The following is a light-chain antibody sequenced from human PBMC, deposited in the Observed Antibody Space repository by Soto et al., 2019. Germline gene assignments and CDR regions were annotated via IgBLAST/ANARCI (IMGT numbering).Light chain of an antibody. Sequence: QSALTQPASVSGSPGQSITISCTGTSSDVGGYNYVSWYQQHPGKAPKLLIYEVSNRPSGVSNRFSGSNAGNTASLTISWVQAEDGADYYCTSYTSSSTCEFVGGTQVTAL. V-gene: IGLV2-14*01. CDR2: EVS. J-gene: IGLJ3*02. CDR3: TSYTSSSTCE. CDR1: SSDVGGYNY.